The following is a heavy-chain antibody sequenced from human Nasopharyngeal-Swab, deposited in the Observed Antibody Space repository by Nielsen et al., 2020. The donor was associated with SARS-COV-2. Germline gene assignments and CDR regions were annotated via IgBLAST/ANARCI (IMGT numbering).Heavy chain of an antibody. D-gene: IGHD2-15*01. CDR1: GFTFSSYA. V-gene: IGHV3-30*04. CDR2: ISYDGSNK. Sequence: GGSLRLSCAASGFTFSSYAMHWVRQAPGKGLEWVAVISYDGSNKYYADSVKGRFTISRDNSKNTLYLQMNSLRAEDTAVYYCARELLDGMDVWGQGTTVTVSS. CDR3: ARELLDGMDV. J-gene: IGHJ6*02.